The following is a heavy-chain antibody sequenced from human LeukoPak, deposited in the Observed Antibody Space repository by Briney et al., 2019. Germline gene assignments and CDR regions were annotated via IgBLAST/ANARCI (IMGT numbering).Heavy chain of an antibody. CDR2: IIPILGIA. V-gene: IGHV1-69*04. Sequence: GASVKVSCKASGGTFSSYAISWVRQAPRQGLEWMGRIIPILGIANYAQKFQGRVTITADKSTSTAYMELSSLRSEDTAVYYCARDQGAAGFFDYWGQGTLVTVSS. CDR3: ARDQGAAGFFDY. D-gene: IGHD6-13*01. CDR1: GGTFSSYA. J-gene: IGHJ4*02.